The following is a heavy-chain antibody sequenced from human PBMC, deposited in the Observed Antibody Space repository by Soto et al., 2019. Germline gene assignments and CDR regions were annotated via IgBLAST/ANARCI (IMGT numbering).Heavy chain of an antibody. CDR3: ARDYYGAGSQYYYYGMEV. J-gene: IGHJ6*02. CDR2: IYHSGGA. Sequence: SETLSLTCTVSGDSITSGGYYWSWLRQQPGKGLEWIGYIYHSGGASYNPSLRGRAVISIDTSKNQFFLRMNAVTAADTATYYCARDYYGAGSQYYYYGMEVWGQGTTVTVSS. CDR1: GDSITSGGYY. D-gene: IGHD3-10*01. V-gene: IGHV4-31*03.